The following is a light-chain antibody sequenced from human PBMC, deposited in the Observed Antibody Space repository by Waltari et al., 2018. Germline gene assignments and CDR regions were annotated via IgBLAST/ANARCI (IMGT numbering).Light chain of an antibody. Sequence: QSALTQPPSASGSPGQSVTIPCTGTSSYVGHYNYVSWYQQRPGSAPTLIVYEVQKRPSGVPDRFSGSKSGNTAYLTVSGLQGEDEAEYFCSAYAGSNNLLFGGGTKLTVL. CDR2: EVQ. J-gene: IGLJ3*02. V-gene: IGLV2-8*01. CDR1: SSYVGHYNY. CDR3: SAYAGSNNLL.